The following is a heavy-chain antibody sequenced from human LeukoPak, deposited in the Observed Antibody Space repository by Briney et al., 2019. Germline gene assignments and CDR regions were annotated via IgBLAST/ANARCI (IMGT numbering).Heavy chain of an antibody. CDR2: ITRSGDST. D-gene: IGHD2-15*01. CDR1: GFTSISYA. V-gene: IGHV3-23*01. CDR3: AKGRVCSGGSCYFDY. Sequence: GASLRLSCAASGFTSISYAMTGVRQAPGRGLEWGSVITRSGDSTYYADSVEGRFTISRDNSKNTLYLQMNRLRAEDTGVYYCAKGRVCSGGSCYFDYWGQGTLVTVSS. J-gene: IGHJ4*02.